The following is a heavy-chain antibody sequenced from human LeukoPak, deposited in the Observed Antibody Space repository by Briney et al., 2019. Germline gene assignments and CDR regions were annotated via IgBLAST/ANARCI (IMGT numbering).Heavy chain of an antibody. CDR2: ISYDGSNK. D-gene: IGHD2-8*01. Sequence: GGSLRLSCAASGFTFSSYAMHWVRQAPGKGLEWVAVISYDGSNKYYADSVKGRFTISRDNSKNTLYLQMNSLRAEDTAVHYCAREKVYAIFYYYYGMDVWGQGTTVTVSS. CDR3: AREKVYAIFYYYYGMDV. CDR1: GFTFSSYA. J-gene: IGHJ6*02. V-gene: IGHV3-30-3*01.